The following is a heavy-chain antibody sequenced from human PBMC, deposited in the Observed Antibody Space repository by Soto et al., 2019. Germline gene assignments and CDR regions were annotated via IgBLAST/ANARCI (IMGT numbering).Heavy chain of an antibody. Sequence: TLSLTCSVSGASINNFAYYWGWIRQPPGKGLEWIGTVYYNENTYYNPSLKSRVAISVDTAKNQFSLNLRSVTAADTAIYFCARRERYYGSPGWFDPWGQGTLVTVSS. D-gene: IGHD3-10*01. J-gene: IGHJ5*01. CDR1: GASINNFAYY. CDR3: ARRERYYGSPGWFDP. CDR2: VYYNENT. V-gene: IGHV4-39*01.